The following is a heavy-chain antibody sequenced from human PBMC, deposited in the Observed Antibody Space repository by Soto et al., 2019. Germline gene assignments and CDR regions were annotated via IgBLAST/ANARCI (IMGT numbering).Heavy chain of an antibody. CDR1: GFNFSTHS. D-gene: IGHD2-8*02. CDR3: TRDLVLVTSATGAFDV. CDR2: ISRSGSSA. Sequence: EVQLVQSGGGLGQPGGSLRLSCVASGFNFSTHSMNWVRQAPGKGMQWVSYISRSGSSANYPDSVKGRFTISRDNGKNSLYLQINSLRDEDAAVYYFTRDLVLVTSATGAFDVWGQGSMVTVSS. J-gene: IGHJ3*01. V-gene: IGHV3-48*02.